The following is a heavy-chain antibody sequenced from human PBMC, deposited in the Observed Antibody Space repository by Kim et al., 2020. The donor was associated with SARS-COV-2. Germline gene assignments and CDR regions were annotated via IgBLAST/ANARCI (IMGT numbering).Heavy chain of an antibody. CDR3: ARVAAAAGKSFDY. J-gene: IGHJ4*02. CDR1: GFTFSSYG. CDR2: IWYDGSNK. D-gene: IGHD6-13*01. V-gene: IGHV3-33*01. Sequence: GGSLRLSCAASGFTFSSYGMHWVRQAPGKGLEWVAVIWYDGSNKYYADSVKGRFTISRDNSKNTLYLQMNSLRAEDTAVYYCARVAAAAGKSFDYWGQGTLVTVSS.